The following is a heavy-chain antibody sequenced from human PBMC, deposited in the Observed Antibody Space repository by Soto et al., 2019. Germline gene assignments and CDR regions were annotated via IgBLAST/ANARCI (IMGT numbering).Heavy chain of an antibody. Sequence: PSETLSLTCSVSGGSISSGYYYWSWIRQPPGKGLEWIGNIYYSGNTYYNPSLKSRLIISIDTSKNQFSLKVGSVTAADTAVYYCAKDTKRSNWNPPWSYYYGMDVWGQGTTVTVSS. V-gene: IGHV4-30-4*01. CDR3: AKDTKRSNWNPPWSYYYGMDV. CDR1: GGSISSGYYY. J-gene: IGHJ6*02. CDR2: IYYSGNT. D-gene: IGHD1-1*01.